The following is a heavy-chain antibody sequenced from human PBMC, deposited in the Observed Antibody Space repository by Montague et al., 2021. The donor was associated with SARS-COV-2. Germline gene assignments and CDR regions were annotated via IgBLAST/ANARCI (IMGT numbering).Heavy chain of an antibody. Sequence: SLRLSCPASGFTFSSYSMNWVRQAPGKGLEWVSSINTGGSYMYYADSVKGRSTISRDNAKKSLYLQMNSLKAEDTAVYFCTRDGEMATIRYYFDYWSQGTLVTVSS. CDR2: INTGGSYM. CDR3: TRDGEMATIRYYFDY. J-gene: IGHJ4*02. V-gene: IGHV3-21*01. CDR1: GFTFSSYS. D-gene: IGHD5-24*01.